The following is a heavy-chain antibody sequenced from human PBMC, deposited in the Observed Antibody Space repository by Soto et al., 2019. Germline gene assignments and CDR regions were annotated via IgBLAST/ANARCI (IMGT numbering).Heavy chain of an antibody. D-gene: IGHD3-9*01. CDR1: GYSFTSYW. Sequence: PGESLKISCKGSGYSFTSYWIGWVRQMPGKGLEWMGIIYPGDSDTRYSPSFQGQVTISADKSISTAYLQWSSLKASDTAMYYGATTILTGYYYYGMDVWGQGTTVTVSS. V-gene: IGHV5-51*03. CDR3: ATTILTGYYYYGMDV. J-gene: IGHJ6*02. CDR2: IYPGDSDT.